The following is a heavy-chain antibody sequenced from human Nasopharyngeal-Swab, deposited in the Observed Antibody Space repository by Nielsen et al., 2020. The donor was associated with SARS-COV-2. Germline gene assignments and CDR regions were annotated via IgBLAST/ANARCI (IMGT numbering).Heavy chain of an antibody. V-gene: IGHV4-34*01. D-gene: IGHD4-17*01. CDR1: SGSFSGYY. CDR2: VNHNGST. CDR3: ARRTTTVYYYYYMDV. J-gene: IGHJ6*03. Sequence: GSLRLSCAVYSGSFSGYYWSWIRQPPGKGLEWIGEVNHNGSTNYNPSLKSRVTILVDTSKNHFSLRLSSVTAADTAVYYCARRTTTVYYYYYMDVWGNGTTVTVSS.